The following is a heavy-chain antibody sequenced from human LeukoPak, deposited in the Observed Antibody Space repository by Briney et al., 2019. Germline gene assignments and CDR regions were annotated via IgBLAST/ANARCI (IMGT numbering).Heavy chain of an antibody. CDR3: ARHLYDKTGRPLDS. CDR2: IYYSGST. D-gene: IGHD3-9*01. V-gene: IGHV4-39*01. Sequence: SETLSLTCSVSGDSMNSGLSYWAWLRPPPGKGLKWIVTIYYSGSTGSTFHNPSLKSRVTISIDTSKNQFSLNLSSVTAADTAIYYCARHLYDKTGRPLDSWGQGTLVTVSS. CDR1: GDSMNSGLSY. J-gene: IGHJ4*02.